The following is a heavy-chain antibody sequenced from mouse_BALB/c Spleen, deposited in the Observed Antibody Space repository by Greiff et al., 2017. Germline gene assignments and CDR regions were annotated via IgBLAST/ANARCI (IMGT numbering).Heavy chain of an antibody. J-gene: IGHJ2*01. Sequence: VQLQESGAELVRPGSSVKISCTASGYAFSSYWMNWVKQRPGQGLEWIGQIYPGDGDTNYNGNFKGKATLTADKSSSTAYMQLSSLTSEDSAVYFCADGNYDIWGQGTTLTVSS. V-gene: IGHV1-80*01. CDR2: IYPGDGDT. CDR3: ADGNYDI. CDR1: GYAFSSYW. D-gene: IGHD2-1*01.